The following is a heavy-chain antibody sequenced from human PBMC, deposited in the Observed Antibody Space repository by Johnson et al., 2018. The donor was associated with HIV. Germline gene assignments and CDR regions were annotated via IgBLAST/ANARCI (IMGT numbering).Heavy chain of an antibody. Sequence: VQLVESGGGLVQPGGSLTLSCAASGITISRNWMHWVRQAPGKGPVWVSRINSDGSSTNYADSVKGRFTISRDNAKNSLYLQMNSLRAEDTAVYYCARDSHNFWTDAFDIWGQGTMVTVSS. CDR3: ARDSHNFWTDAFDI. V-gene: IGHV3-74*01. CDR1: GITISRNW. CDR2: INSDGSST. J-gene: IGHJ3*02. D-gene: IGHD3/OR15-3a*01.